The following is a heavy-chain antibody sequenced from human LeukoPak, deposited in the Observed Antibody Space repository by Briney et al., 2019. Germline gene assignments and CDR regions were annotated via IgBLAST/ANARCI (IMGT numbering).Heavy chain of an antibody. V-gene: IGHV4-61*02. CDR3: AREQDSSGWYLAVHYYYMDV. CDR1: GGSISSGSYY. D-gene: IGHD6-19*01. CDR2: IYTSGST. J-gene: IGHJ6*03. Sequence: PSETLSLTCTVSGGSISSGSYYWSWIRQPAGKGLEWIGRIYTSGSTNYNPSLKSRVTISVDTSKNQFSLKLSSVTAADTAVYYCAREQDSSGWYLAVHYYYMDVWGKGTTVTVSS.